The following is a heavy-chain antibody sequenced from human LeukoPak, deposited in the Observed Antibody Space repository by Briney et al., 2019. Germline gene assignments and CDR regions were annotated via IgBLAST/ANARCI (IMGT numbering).Heavy chain of an antibody. V-gene: IGHV3-74*01. CDR2: INSDGRST. J-gene: IGHJ4*02. CDR3: AILWWHRVDY. CDR1: GFTFSSYW. D-gene: IGHD2-15*01. Sequence: GSLRLSCAVSGFTFSSYWMHWVRQAPGKGLVWVSRINSDGRSTGYADSVKGRFTISRYNAKNTLYLQMNSLRAEDTAVYYCAILWWHRVDYWGQGTLVTVSS.